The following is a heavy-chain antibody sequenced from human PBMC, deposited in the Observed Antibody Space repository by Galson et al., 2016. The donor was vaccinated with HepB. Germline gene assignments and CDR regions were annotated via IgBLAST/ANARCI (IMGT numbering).Heavy chain of an antibody. Sequence: SLRLSCAASGFTLSSYGMYWVRQAPGKGLEWVAVIWYDGSNKYYADSVRGRFAISRDNSKNTLYLQMDSLRPEDTAVYYCAKDGILGTTTQSKGMDVWGQGTTVTVSS. CDR1: GFTLSSYG. V-gene: IGHV3-33*06. CDR3: AKDGILGTTTQSKGMDV. CDR2: IWYDGSNK. J-gene: IGHJ6*02. D-gene: IGHD1-26*01.